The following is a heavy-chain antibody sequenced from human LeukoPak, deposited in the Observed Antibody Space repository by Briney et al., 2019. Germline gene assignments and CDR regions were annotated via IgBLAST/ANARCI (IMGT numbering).Heavy chain of an antibody. CDR3: AKDMMTIFGVVTPHDAFDI. CDR1: GFTFSSYA. V-gene: IGHV3-23*01. D-gene: IGHD3-3*01. Sequence: GGSLRLSCAASGFTFSSYAMSWVRQAPGKGLEWVSAISGSGGSTYYADSVKGRFTISRDNSKNTLYLQMNSLRAEDTAVYYCAKDMMTIFGVVTPHDAFDIWGQGTMVTVSS. CDR2: ISGSGGST. J-gene: IGHJ3*02.